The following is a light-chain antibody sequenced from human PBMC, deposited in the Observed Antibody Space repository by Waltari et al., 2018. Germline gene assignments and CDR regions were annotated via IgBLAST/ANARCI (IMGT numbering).Light chain of an antibody. V-gene: IGLV3-9*01. CDR1: NFGTKS. J-gene: IGLJ2*01. Sequence: SYELTQPPSVSVALGQTATITCEEGNFGTKSVHWYQQKAGRAPVRVIYSSFIRPSGIPERFSGSNSGNTASLTISGAQAGDEAAYYCQMWDSSTVIFGGGTNLTVL. CDR2: SSF. CDR3: QMWDSSTVI.